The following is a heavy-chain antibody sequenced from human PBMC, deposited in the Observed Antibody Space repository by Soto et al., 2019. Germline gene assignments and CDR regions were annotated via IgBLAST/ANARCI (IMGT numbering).Heavy chain of an antibody. J-gene: IGHJ4*02. CDR1: GFTFSIYG. D-gene: IGHD3-10*01. CDR3: ARDVAGSGSYCEH. CDR2: IWYDGSNK. Sequence: QVQLVESGGGVVQPGRSLRLSCAASGFTFSIYGMHWVRLAPGKGLEWVAVIWYDGSNKYYADSVKGRFTISRDNSQNTLYLQIDSLRVDDTAVYFCARDVAGSGSYCEHWGQGTLVTVSS. V-gene: IGHV3-33*01.